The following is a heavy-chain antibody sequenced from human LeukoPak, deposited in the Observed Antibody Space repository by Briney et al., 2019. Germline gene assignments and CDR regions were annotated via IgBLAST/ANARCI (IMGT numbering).Heavy chain of an antibody. CDR1: GFNFSSFG. Sequence: QPGGSLRLSCAVSGFNFSSFGIHWVRQAPGKGLEWLAFILFDGSNTCYADSVKGRFTISRDNSKNTLYLHVNSLRADDTAVYYCAKGRAKYYYDSTAYYILDFWGQGTLVTVSS. J-gene: IGHJ4*02. CDR3: AKGRAKYYYDSTAYYILDF. CDR2: ILFDGSNT. V-gene: IGHV3-30*18. D-gene: IGHD3-22*01.